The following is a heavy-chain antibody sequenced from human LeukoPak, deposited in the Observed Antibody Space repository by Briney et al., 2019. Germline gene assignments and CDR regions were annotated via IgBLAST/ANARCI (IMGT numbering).Heavy chain of an antibody. D-gene: IGHD5/OR15-5a*01. CDR2: ISGSTTST. V-gene: IGHV3-23*01. CDR1: GFTLSSYA. J-gene: IGHJ4*02. CDR3: AKDSRGSSVRAFDS. Sequence: GGSLRLSCVVSGFTLSSYAMTWVRQAPGKGLEWVASISGSTTSTYYADSVKGRFTISRDSSTNTLYLQMNSLRAEDTASYYCAKDSRGSSVRAFDSWGQGILVTVSS.